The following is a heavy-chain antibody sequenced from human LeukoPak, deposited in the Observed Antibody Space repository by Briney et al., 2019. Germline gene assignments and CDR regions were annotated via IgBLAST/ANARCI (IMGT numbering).Heavy chain of an antibody. CDR3: ARVPTVTFFDY. V-gene: IGHV4-38-2*02. D-gene: IGHD4-17*01. CDR1: GYSISNGYY. J-gene: IGHJ4*02. Sequence: PSETLSLTCTVSGYSISNGYYWGWIRQPPGKGLEWIGIIYHSGSTYYNPYLNSRVTISIDTSKNQFSLKLSSVTAADTAVYYCARVPTVTFFDYWGQGTLVTVSS. CDR2: IYHSGST.